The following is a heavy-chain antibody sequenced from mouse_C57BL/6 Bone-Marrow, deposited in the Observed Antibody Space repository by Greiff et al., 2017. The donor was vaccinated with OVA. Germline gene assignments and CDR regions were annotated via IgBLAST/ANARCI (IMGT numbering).Heavy chain of an antibody. D-gene: IGHD2-12*01. CDR2: IRSKSNNYAT. V-gene: IGHV10-1*01. Sequence: EVQLVESGGGLVQPKGSLKLSCAASGFSFNTYAMNWVRQAPGKGLEWVARIRSKSNNYATYYADSVKDRFTISRDDSESMLYLQMNNLKTEDTAMYYCVRQGDTTRYDAMDDWGQGTSVTVSA. CDR3: VRQGDTTRYDAMDD. J-gene: IGHJ4*01. CDR1: GFSFNTYA.